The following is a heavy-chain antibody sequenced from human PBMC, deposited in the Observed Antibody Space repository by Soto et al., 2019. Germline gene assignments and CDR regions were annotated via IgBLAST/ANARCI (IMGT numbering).Heavy chain of an antibody. CDR1: GGSFSGYY. J-gene: IGHJ3*02. V-gene: IGHV4-34*01. CDR2: INHSGST. Sequence: SETLSLTCAVYGGSFSGYYWSWIRQPPGKGLEWIGEINHSGSTNYNPSLKSRVTISVDTSKNQFSLKLSSVTAADTAVYYCARGVSVCPTTLPYWCDYIWANQEQDAFDIWGQGTMVTVSS. D-gene: IGHD3-16*01. CDR3: ARGVSVCPTTLPYWCDYIWANQEQDAFDI.